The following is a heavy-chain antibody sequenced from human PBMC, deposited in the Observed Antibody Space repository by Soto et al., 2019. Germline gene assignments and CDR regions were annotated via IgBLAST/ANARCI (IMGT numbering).Heavy chain of an antibody. D-gene: IGHD6-13*01. CDR1: GGSVSSGSYY. J-gene: IGHJ6*02. V-gene: IGHV4-61*01. CDR3: ARESCLTSSCSINYGLVV. Sequence: QVQLQESGPGLVKPSETLSLTCAVSGGSVSSGSYYWSWIQQPPGKGLEWIGYIYSSGNTIYNPSLKSRLTISVDTSRNQFSLKLSSVTAADAAVYYCARESCLTSSCSINYGLVVWGQGTTVTVSS. CDR2: IYSSGNT.